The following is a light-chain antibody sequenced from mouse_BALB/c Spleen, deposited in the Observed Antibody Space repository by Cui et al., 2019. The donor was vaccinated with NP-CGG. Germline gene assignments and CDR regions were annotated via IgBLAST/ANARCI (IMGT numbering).Light chain of an antibody. Sequence: VLTHESALTTSPGETVTLTCRSSTGAVTTSNYANWVQEKPDHLFTGLIGGTNNRVPGVPARFSGSLIGDKAALTITGAQTEDEAIYFCALWYSNHWVFGGGTKLTVL. CDR3: ALWYSNHWV. V-gene: IGLV1*01. CDR1: TGAVTTSNY. CDR2: GTN. J-gene: IGLJ1*01.